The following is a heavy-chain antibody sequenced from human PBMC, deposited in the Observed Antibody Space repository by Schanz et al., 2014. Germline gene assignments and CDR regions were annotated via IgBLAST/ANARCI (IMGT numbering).Heavy chain of an antibody. CDR2: ISHSGGSK. D-gene: IGHD3-10*01. CDR1: GFTFSDHY. J-gene: IGHJ4*02. Sequence: VQLVESGGGLVQPGGSLRLSCAASGFTFSDHYMDWVRQAPGKGLEWVSSISHSGGSKYYADSVKGRFTISRDNAKNSMYLHMKSLRGEDTAVYYCARDNYYGSGSCAYWGQGTLVTVSS. V-gene: IGHV3-11*04. CDR3: ARDNYYGSGSCAY.